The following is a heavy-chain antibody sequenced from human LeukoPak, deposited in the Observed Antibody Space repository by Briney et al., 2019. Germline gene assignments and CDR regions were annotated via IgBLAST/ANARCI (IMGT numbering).Heavy chain of an antibody. CDR2: INSDGSST. V-gene: IGHV3-74*01. J-gene: IGHJ4*02. CDR1: GFTFSSYW. CDR3: ARAGVATPTANY. Sequence: TGGSLRLSCAASGFTFSSYWMHWVRQAPGKGLVWVSRINSDGSSTSYADSVKGRFTISRDNAKNTPYLQMNSLRAEDTAVYYCARAGVATPTANYWGQGTLVTVSS. D-gene: IGHD5-12*01.